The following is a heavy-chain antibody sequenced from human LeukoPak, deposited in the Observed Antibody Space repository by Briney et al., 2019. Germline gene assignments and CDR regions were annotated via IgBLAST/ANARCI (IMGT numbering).Heavy chain of an antibody. V-gene: IGHV3-30*18. CDR1: GFTFSSYG. D-gene: IGHD4-17*01. CDR2: ISYDGSNK. J-gene: IGHJ6*02. CDR3: AKGYGDSTDYYYYGMDV. Sequence: GRSLRLSCAASGFTFSSYGMHWVRQAPGKGLEWVAVISYDGSNKYYADSVKGRFTISRDNPKNTLYLQMNSLRAEDTAVYYCAKGYGDSTDYYYYGMDVWGQGTTVTVSS.